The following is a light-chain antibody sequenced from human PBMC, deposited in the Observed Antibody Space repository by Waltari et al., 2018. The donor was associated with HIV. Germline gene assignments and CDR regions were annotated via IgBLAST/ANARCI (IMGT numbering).Light chain of an antibody. CDR3: QVWDSSSDHVV. CDR1: NIASKS. V-gene: IGLV3-21*02. J-gene: IGLJ2*01. CDR2: DDS. Sequence: SYVLTQPPSVSVAPGQTPRITCGGTNIASKSVHRYQQKPGQAPVLVVYDDSDRPSGIPERFSGPNSGNTATLTISRVEAGDEADYYCQVWDSSSDHVVFGGGTKLTVL.